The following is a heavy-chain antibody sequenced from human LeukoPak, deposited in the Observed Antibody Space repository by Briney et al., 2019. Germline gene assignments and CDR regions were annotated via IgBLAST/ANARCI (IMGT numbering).Heavy chain of an antibody. D-gene: IGHD5-24*01. CDR2: INAGNGHT. CDR3: ARGIWSATRVDYYLDN. CDR1: GYTFSGYA. Sequence: ASVKVSRKASGYTFSGYAVHWVRQAPGQRFEWMRWINAGNGHTKYSQNFQGRVTITRDSSANIVYMDVSSLTSEDTAVYYCARGIWSATRVDYYLDNWGRGTLVTVSS. V-gene: IGHV1-3*01. J-gene: IGHJ4*02.